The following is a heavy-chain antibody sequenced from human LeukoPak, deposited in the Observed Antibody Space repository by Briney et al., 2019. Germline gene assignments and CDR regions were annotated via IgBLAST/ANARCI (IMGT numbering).Heavy chain of an antibody. J-gene: IGHJ4*02. CDR3: ARPAAYYYDSSGRFDY. Sequence: SETLSPTCAVYGGSFSGYYWSWIRQPPGKGLEWIGEINHSGSTIYNPSLKSRVTISVDTSKNQFSLKLSSVTAADTAVYYCARPAAYYYDSSGRFDYWGQGTLVTVSS. V-gene: IGHV4-34*01. CDR1: GGSFSGYY. D-gene: IGHD3-22*01. CDR2: INHSGST.